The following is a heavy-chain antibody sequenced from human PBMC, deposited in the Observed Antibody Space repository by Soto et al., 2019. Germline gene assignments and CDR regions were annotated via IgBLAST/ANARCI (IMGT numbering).Heavy chain of an antibody. J-gene: IGHJ4*02. D-gene: IGHD6-19*01. CDR1: GGTFSSYT. Sequence: QVQLVQSGAEVKKPGSSVKVSCKASGGTFSSYTISWVRQAPGQGLEWMGRIIPILGIANYAQKFQGRVTITADKSTSTAYMELSRLRSEDTAVYYCARGFSLSGWYYFDYWGQGTLVTVSS. V-gene: IGHV1-69*02. CDR2: IIPILGIA. CDR3: ARGFSLSGWYYFDY.